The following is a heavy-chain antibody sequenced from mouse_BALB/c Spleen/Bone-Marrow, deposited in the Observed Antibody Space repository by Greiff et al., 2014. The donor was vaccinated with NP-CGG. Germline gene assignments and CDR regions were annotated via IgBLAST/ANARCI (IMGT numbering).Heavy chain of an antibody. V-gene: IGHV5-6-3*01. CDR1: GFTFSSYG. CDR2: INSNGGST. J-gene: IGHJ2*01. CDR3: VRGNYGNYVDYFDF. Sequence: EVQLQQSGGGLVQPGGSLKLSCAASGFTFSSYGMSWVRRTPDKRLELVATINSNGGSTYYPDSVKGRFTISRDTAKNTLCLQMSSLKSEETAMYYCVRGNYGNYVDYFDFWGQGTTLTVSS. D-gene: IGHD2-1*01.